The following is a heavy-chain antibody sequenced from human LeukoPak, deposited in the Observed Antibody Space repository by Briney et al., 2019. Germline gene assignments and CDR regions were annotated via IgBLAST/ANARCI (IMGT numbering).Heavy chain of an antibody. J-gene: IGHJ4*02. CDR2: ISYDGSNK. CDR3: ARIPHPDYADAQ. CDR1: GFTFSSYA. D-gene: IGHD4-17*01. Sequence: GGSLRLSCAASGFTFSSYAMHWVRQAPGKGLEWVAVISYDGSNKYYADSVKGRFTISRDNSKNTLYLQMNSLRAEDTAVYFCARIPHPDYADAQWGQGTLVIVSS. V-gene: IGHV3-30*04.